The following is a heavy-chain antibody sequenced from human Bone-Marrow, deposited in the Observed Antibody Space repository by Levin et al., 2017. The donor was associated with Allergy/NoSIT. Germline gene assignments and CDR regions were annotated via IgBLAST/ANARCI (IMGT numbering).Heavy chain of an antibody. Sequence: ASQTLSLTCSVSGGPISSYYWTWIRQPPGKGLEWIGFTHDSGRTNYNPSLKSRLTMSVDTSKNQFSLRLYSVTAADTAVYYCARVILGTVFFDYWGQGILVTVSS. J-gene: IGHJ4*02. CDR3: ARVILGTVFFDY. D-gene: IGHD2/OR15-2a*01. CDR1: GGPISSYY. V-gene: IGHV4-59*01. CDR2: THDSGRT.